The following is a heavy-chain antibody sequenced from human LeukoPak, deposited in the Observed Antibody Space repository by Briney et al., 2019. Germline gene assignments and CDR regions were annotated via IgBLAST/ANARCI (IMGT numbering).Heavy chain of an antibody. V-gene: IGHV4-31*03. J-gene: IGHJ6*02. D-gene: IGHD3-22*01. CDR2: IYYSGST. CDR3: ARDYYDSSGYYYYYGMDV. Sequence: PSQTLSLTCTVSGGSISSGGYYWSWIRQHPGKGLEWIGYIYYSGSTYYNPSLKSRVTMSVDTSKNQFSLKLSSVTAADTAVYYCARDYYDSSGYYYYYGMDVWGQGTTVTVSS. CDR1: GGSISSGGYY.